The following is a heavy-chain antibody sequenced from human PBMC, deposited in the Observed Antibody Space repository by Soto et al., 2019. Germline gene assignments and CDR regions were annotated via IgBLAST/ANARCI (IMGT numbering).Heavy chain of an antibody. CDR2: IYPNTETT. V-gene: IGHV1-2*02. CDR3: VSLQTSGWPGVH. CDR1: GYSFSGYY. Sequence: ASVKVYCKASGYSFSGYYIQWVRQAPGQGPEWLGWIYPNTETTDSSKKFQGRVTMTSDMSTRTVYMELRDLRSDDTAVYYCVSLQTSGWPGVHWGQGTLVTVSS. J-gene: IGHJ4*02. D-gene: IGHD6-25*01.